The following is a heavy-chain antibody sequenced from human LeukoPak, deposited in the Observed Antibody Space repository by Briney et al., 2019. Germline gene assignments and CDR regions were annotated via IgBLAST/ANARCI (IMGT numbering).Heavy chain of an antibody. CDR3: AREKRGYSGYDKGYYFDY. J-gene: IGHJ4*02. D-gene: IGHD5-12*01. CDR2: IYYSGST. CDR1: GFTFSSYS. Sequence: GSLRLSCAASGFTFSSYSMNWVRQAPGKGLEWIGYIYYSGSTNYNPSLKSRVTISVDTSKNQFSLKLSSVTAADTAVYYCAREKRGYSGYDKGYYFDYWGQGTLVTVSS. V-gene: IGHV4-59*01.